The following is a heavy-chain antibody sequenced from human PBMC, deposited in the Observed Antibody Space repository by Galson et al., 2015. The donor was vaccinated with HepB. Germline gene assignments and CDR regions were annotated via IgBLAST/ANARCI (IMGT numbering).Heavy chain of an antibody. V-gene: IGHV6-1*01. Sequence: CAISGDSVSSNSAAWNWIRQSPSRGLEWLGRTYYRSKWYNDYAVSVKSRITINPDTSKNQFSLQLNSVTPEDTAVYYCAREDSSSMGQAIYYYYGMDVWGQGTTVTVSS. D-gene: IGHD6-6*01. CDR3: AREDSSSMGQAIYYYYGMDV. CDR1: GDSVSSNSAA. J-gene: IGHJ6*02. CDR2: TYYRSKWYN.